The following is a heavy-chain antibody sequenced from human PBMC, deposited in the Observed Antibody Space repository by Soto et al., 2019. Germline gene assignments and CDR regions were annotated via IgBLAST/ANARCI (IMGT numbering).Heavy chain of an antibody. D-gene: IGHD3-22*01. CDR1: GYTFTRYN. V-gene: IGHV1-3*01. Sequence: QVQLVQSWAEVKKPGASLKVSCKASGYTFTRYNMHWVLQAPGQRLEWMGWINAGNGHTKYSQKFQGRVTITRDTSANTAYMELISLISEDTAVYYCARPKDYDDCLEYWGQATLVTVSS. J-gene: IGHJ4*02. CDR3: ARPKDYDDCLEY. CDR2: INAGNGHT.